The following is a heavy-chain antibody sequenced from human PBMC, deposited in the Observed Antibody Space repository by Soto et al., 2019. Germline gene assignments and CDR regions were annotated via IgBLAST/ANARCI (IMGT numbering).Heavy chain of an antibody. CDR3: AKGPPSIYYDSSLLDY. CDR2: ISGSGGST. CDR1: GFTFSGYA. V-gene: IGHV3-23*01. Sequence: GGSLRLSCAASGFTFSGYAMSWVRQAPGKGLEWVSAISGSGGSTYYADSVKGRFTISRDNSKNTLYLQMNSLRAEDTAAYYCAKGPPSIYYDSSLLDYWGQRTLVTVSS. D-gene: IGHD3-22*01. J-gene: IGHJ4*02.